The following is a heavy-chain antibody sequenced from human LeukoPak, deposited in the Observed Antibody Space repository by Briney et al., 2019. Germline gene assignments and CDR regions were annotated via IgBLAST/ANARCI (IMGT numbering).Heavy chain of an antibody. V-gene: IGHV1-46*01. J-gene: IGHJ6*02. CDR3: ARENLEAQGYYYGMDV. CDR2: INPSGGST. D-gene: IGHD1-1*01. CDR1: GYTFTSYY. Sequence: GASVKVSCKASGYTFTSYYMHWVRQAPGQGLEWMGIINPSGGSTSYAQKFQGRVTMTRDTSTSTVYMERSSLRSEDTAVYYCARENLEAQGYYYGMDVWGQGTTVTVSS.